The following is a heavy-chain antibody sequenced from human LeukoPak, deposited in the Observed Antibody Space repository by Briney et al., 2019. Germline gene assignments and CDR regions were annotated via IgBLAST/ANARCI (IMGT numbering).Heavy chain of an antibody. J-gene: IGHJ4*02. CDR1: GYSISNGYY. CDR2: ISHRGST. V-gene: IGHV4-38-2*02. Sequence: PSETLSLTCTVSGYSISNGYYWGWIRQPPGKGLEWVGSISHRGSTYYNPSLRSRITISLDRSKQKFSLRLTSVTAADTAVYFCARGAEYYAIWRGYAGYSDYWGQGISVTVSS. CDR3: ARGAEYYAIWRGYAGYSDY. D-gene: IGHD3-3*01.